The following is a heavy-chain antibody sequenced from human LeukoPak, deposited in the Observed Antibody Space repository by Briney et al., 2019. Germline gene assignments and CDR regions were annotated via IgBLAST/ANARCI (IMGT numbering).Heavy chain of an antibody. CDR1: GFTFGDYV. J-gene: IGHJ4*02. V-gene: IGHV3-49*04. D-gene: IGHD6-19*01. CDR2: IRSKAYGGTT. Sequence: GGSLRLSCTASGFTFGDYVMSWVRQAPGKGLEWVGFIRSKAYGGTTEYAASVKGRFTISRDDSKSIAYLQMNSLKTEDTAVYYCTRDLVQEGLGGYYFDYWGQGTLVTVSS. CDR3: TRDLVQEGLGGYYFDY.